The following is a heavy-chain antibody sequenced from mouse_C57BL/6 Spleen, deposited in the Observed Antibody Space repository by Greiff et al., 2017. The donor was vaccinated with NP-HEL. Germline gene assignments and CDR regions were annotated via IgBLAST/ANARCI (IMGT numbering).Heavy chain of an antibody. Sequence: QVQLQQSGAELVRPGTSVKMSCKASGYTFTNYWIGWAKQRPGHGLEWIGDIYPGGGYTNYNEKFKGKATLTADKSSSTAYMQFSSLTSEDSAIYYCARRGVYYGSSHWYFDVWGTGTTVTVSS. CDR2: IYPGGGYT. J-gene: IGHJ1*03. CDR1: GYTFTNYW. V-gene: IGHV1-63*01. CDR3: ARRGVYYGSSHWYFDV. D-gene: IGHD1-1*01.